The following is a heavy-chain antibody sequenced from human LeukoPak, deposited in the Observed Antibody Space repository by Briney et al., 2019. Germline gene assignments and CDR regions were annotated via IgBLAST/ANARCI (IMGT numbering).Heavy chain of an antibody. V-gene: IGHV3-66*01. D-gene: IGHD6-13*01. J-gene: IGHJ6*02. CDR1: GFTVSSNY. CDR3: ARAPSSSWPSYCYCYYGMDV. CDR2: IYSGGST. Sequence: GGSLRLSCAASGFTVSSNYMSWVRQAPGKGLEWVSVIYSGGSTYYADSVKGRFPISRDNSKNTLYLQMNSLRAEDTAVYYCARAPSSSWPSYCYCYYGMDVWGQGTTV.